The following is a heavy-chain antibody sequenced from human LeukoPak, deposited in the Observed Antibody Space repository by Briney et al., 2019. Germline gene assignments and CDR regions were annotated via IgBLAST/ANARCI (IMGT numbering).Heavy chain of an antibody. V-gene: IGHV3-15*01. Sequence: GGSLRLSCAAPGFTFSDAWMSWVRQAPGKGLEWVGRIKSKTDGGTTDFAAPVKGRFTISRDDSKNTLYLQMNSLATEDTAVYYCTTNQSPGDYHLRMTWYFALWGRGTLVTVSS. D-gene: IGHD2-2*01. CDR1: GFTFSDAW. CDR2: IKSKTDGGTT. CDR3: TTNQSPGDYHLRMTWYFAL. J-gene: IGHJ2*01.